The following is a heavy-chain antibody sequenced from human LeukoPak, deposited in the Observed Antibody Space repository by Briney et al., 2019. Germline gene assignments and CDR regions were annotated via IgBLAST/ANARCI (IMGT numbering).Heavy chain of an antibody. CDR3: AKDTDLAVAGQSFDY. V-gene: IGHV3-23*01. CDR2: ISGSGGST. CDR1: GFTSSSYA. J-gene: IGHJ4*02. D-gene: IGHD6-19*01. Sequence: GGSLRLSCAASGFTSSSYAISWVRQPPGKGLEWVSAISGSGGSTYYADSVKGRFTISRDNSKNTLYLQMNSLRAEDTAVYYCAKDTDLAVAGQSFDYWGQGTLVTVSS.